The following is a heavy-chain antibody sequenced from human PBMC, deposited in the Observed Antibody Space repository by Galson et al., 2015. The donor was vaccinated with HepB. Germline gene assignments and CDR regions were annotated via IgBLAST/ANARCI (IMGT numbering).Heavy chain of an antibody. CDR1: GFTFSNYW. V-gene: IGHV3-7*01. D-gene: IGHD6-13*01. CDR3: VRAVAAADSS. Sequence: SLRLSCAASGFTFSNYWMAWVRQAPGKGLEWVANINRDGSTKYYVDSVKGRFIISRDNAKKSLYLQMSSLSGEDTAVYYCVRAVAAADSSWGRGALVTVSS. CDR2: INRDGSTK. J-gene: IGHJ4*02.